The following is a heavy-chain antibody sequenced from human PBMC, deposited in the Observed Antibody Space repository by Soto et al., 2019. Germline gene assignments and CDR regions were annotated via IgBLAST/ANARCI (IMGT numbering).Heavy chain of an antibody. Sequence: GASVKLSCKASGYTFTSYGISWVRQAPRQGLEWMGWISAYNGNTNYAQKLQGRVTMTTDTSTSTAYMELRSLRSDDTAVYYCAREGGQWLARDAFDIWGQGTMVTVSS. D-gene: IGHD6-19*01. CDR2: ISAYNGNT. CDR1: GYTFTSYG. J-gene: IGHJ3*02. V-gene: IGHV1-18*01. CDR3: AREGGQWLARDAFDI.